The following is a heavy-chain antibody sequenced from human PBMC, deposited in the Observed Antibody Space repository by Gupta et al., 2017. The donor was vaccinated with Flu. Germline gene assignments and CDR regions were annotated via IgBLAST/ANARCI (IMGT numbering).Heavy chain of an antibody. CDR2: IDSDGSST. Sequence: EVQLVESGGGLVQPGVSLRLSCAASGFFFSSYWRHWVRQAPGKGLVWVSRIDSDGSSTSYADSVKGRFTISRDNAKNTLYLQMNSLSAEDTAVYYCASSGRGSSGYYYLQDYWGQGTLVTVSS. V-gene: IGHV3-74*01. CDR1: GFFFSSYW. D-gene: IGHD3-22*01. CDR3: ASSGRGSSGYYYLQDY. J-gene: IGHJ4*02.